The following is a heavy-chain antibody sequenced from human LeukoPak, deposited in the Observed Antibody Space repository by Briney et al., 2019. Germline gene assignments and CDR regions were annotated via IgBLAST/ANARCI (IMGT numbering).Heavy chain of an antibody. CDR3: ARGPIVVVPAASYMDV. CDR1: GFTFSSYW. Sequence: GGSLRLSCAASGFTFSSYWMHWVRQAPGKGLVWVSRINSDGSSTSYADSVKGRFTISRDNAKNALYLQMNSLRAEDTAVYYCARGPIVVVPAASYMDVWGKGTTVTISS. J-gene: IGHJ6*03. V-gene: IGHV3-74*01. CDR2: INSDGSST. D-gene: IGHD2-2*01.